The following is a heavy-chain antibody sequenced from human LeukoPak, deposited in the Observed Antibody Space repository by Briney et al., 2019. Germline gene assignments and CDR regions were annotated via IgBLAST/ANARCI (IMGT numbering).Heavy chain of an antibody. CDR2: IYTSGST. CDR1: GGSISSGSYY. V-gene: IGHV4-61*02. J-gene: IGHJ5*02. CDR3: ARDSYPITIFGVSWFDP. Sequence: SETLSLTCTVSGGSISSGSYYWSWIRQPAGKGLEWIGRIYTSGSTNYNPSLKSRVTISVDTSKNQFSLKLSSVTAADTAMYYCARDSYPITIFGVSWFDPWGQGTLVTVSS. D-gene: IGHD3-3*01.